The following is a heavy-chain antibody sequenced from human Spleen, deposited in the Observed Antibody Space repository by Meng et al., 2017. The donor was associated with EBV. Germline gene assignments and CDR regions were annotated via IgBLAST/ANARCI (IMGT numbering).Heavy chain of an antibody. V-gene: IGHV1-46*01. D-gene: IGHD3-16*01. CDR3: ARSRRAGEGDPPDF. CDR1: GYPFVKHY. J-gene: IGHJ4*02. CDR2: INPNDATK. Sequence: QVQGVETGAELKKPGASGNVSCTASGYPFVKHYIPWVRQAPGQGLEWVGIINPNDATKNYAQSFQGRVTMTRDTSTSTVYMELSRLTSEDTAVYYCARSRRAGEGDPPDFWGQGTLVTVSS.